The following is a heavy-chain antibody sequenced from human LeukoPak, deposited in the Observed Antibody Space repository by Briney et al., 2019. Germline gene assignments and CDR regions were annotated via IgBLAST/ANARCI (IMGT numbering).Heavy chain of an antibody. CDR1: GYTFTSYG. CDR3: AREAGDHYGMDV. D-gene: IGHD6-25*01. J-gene: IGHJ6*02. CDR2: IIPILGIA. Sequence: SVKVSCKASGYTFTSYGISWVRQAPGQGLEWMRRIIPILGIANYAQKFQGRVTITADKSTSTAYMELSSLRSEDTAVYYCAREAGDHYGMDVWGQGTTVTVSS. V-gene: IGHV1-69*04.